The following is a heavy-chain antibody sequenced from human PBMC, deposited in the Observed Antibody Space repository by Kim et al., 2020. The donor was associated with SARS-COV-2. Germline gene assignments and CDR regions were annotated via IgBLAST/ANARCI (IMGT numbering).Heavy chain of an antibody. V-gene: IGHV3-33*01. CDR1: GFTFSSYG. CDR3: ARTGVFDFWSGYDYFDY. J-gene: IGHJ4*02. CDR2: IWYDGSNK. Sequence: GGSLRLSCAASGFTFSSYGMHWVRQAPGKGLEWVAVIWYDGSNKYYADSVKGRFTISRDNSKNTLYLQMNSLRAEDTAVYYCARTGVFDFWSGYDYFDYWGQGTLVTVSS. D-gene: IGHD3-3*01.